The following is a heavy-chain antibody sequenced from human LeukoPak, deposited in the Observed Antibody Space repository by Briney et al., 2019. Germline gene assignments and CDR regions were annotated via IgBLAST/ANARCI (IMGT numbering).Heavy chain of an antibody. CDR1: GFTFSSYA. CDR3: AKNGDRGACCSGGSCYPYYYYNMDV. D-gene: IGHD2-15*01. V-gene: IGHV3-23*01. Sequence: GGSLRLSCAASGFTFSSYAMSWVRQAPGKRLEWVSAISGSGGSTYYADSVKGRFTISRDNSKNTLYLQMNSLRAEDTAIYYCAKNGDRGACCSGGSCYPYYYYNMDVWGKGTTVTISS. J-gene: IGHJ6*03. CDR2: ISGSGGST.